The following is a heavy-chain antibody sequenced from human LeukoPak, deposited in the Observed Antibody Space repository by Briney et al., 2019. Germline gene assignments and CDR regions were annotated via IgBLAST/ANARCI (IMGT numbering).Heavy chain of an antibody. CDR2: ISGTGGST. CDR3: AKDRLGGPYFFHY. CDR1: GFSVSSNY. J-gene: IGHJ4*02. V-gene: IGHV3-23*01. Sequence: SGGSLRLSCAASGFSVSSNYVSWVRQAPGKGLEWVSLISGTGGSTYYADSVKGRFTISRDNSKNTLYLQINSLRAEDTAVYFCAKDRLGGPYFFHYWGQGTLVTVSS. D-gene: IGHD3-16*01.